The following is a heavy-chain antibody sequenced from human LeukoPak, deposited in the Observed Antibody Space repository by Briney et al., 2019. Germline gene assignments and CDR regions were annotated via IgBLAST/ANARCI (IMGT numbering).Heavy chain of an antibody. V-gene: IGHV3-74*01. CDR1: GFTFSSYW. Sequence: GGSLRLSYAASGFTFSSYWMNWVRQAPGKGLVWVSRIASDGSSTTYADSVKGRFNISRDNAKNTLYLQMNSLRVEDTAVYYCARGRPHGNDYWGQGTLVTVSS. CDR3: ARGRPHGNDY. D-gene: IGHD4-23*01. J-gene: IGHJ4*02. CDR2: IASDGSST.